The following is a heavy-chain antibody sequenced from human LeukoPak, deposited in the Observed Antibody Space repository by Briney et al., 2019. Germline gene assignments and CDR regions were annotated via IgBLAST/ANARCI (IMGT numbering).Heavy chain of an antibody. CDR1: GFTVSSNY. D-gene: IGHD1-26*01. J-gene: IGHJ3*02. Sequence: GGSLRLSCAASGFTVSSNYMSWVRQAPGKGLEWVSAISGSGGSTYYADSVKGRFTISRDNSKNTLYLQMNSLRAEDTAVYYCAKSRGSAFDIWGQGTMVTVSS. CDR3: AKSRGSAFDI. V-gene: IGHV3-23*01. CDR2: ISGSGGST.